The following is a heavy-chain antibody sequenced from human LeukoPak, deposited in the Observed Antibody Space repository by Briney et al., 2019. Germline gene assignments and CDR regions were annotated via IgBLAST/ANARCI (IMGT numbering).Heavy chain of an antibody. CDR1: GYTFTSYG. Sequence: ASAKVSCKASGYTFTSYGISWVRQAPGQGLEWMGWISAYSGNTNYAQKLQGRVTMTTDTSTSTAYMELRSLRSDDTAVYYCARVPGENWWTGFFDYWGQGTLVTVSS. CDR3: ARVPGENWWTGFFDY. CDR2: ISAYSGNT. V-gene: IGHV1-18*01. J-gene: IGHJ4*02. D-gene: IGHD2-8*02.